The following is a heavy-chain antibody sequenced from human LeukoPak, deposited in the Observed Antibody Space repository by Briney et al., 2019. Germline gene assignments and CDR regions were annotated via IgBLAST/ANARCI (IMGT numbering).Heavy chain of an antibody. CDR1: GGSISSGGSY. D-gene: IGHD2-15*01. CDR3: VRDCSGFYGDDKCAAY. V-gene: IGHV4-31*03. J-gene: IGHJ4*02. Sequence: SETLSLTCTVSGGSISSGGSYWSWIRQHPGKGLEWIGYIYYSGSTSYNPSLKSRVTISLDTSKNQFSLKLSSVTAADTAVYYCVRDCSGFYGDDKCAAYWGQGTLVTVSS. CDR2: IYYSGST.